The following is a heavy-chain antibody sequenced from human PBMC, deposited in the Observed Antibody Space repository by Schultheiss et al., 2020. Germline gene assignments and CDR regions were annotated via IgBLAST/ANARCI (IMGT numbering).Heavy chain of an antibody. CDR2: INSDGSST. V-gene: IGHV3-74*01. D-gene: IGHD2-15*01. CDR1: GFTFSSYW. J-gene: IGHJ4*02. CDR3: AKPLGYCSGGSCYAFDY. Sequence: GGSLRLSCAASGFTFSSYWMHWVRQAPGKGLVWVSRINSDGSSTSYADSVKGRFTISRDNAKNTLYLQMNSLRAEDTAVYYCAKPLGYCSGGSCYAFDYWGQGTLVTVSS.